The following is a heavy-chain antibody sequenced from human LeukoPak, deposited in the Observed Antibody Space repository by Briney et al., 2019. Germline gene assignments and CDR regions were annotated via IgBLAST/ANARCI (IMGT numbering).Heavy chain of an antibody. CDR1: GGTFSSYA. CDR3: ARVEQWLVRSNYYGMDV. Sequence: GASVKVSCKASGGTFSSYAISWVRLAPGQGLEWMGGIIPIFGTANYAQKFQGRVTITADESTSTAYMELSSLRSEDTAVYYCARVEQWLVRSNYYGMDVWGQGTTVTVSS. V-gene: IGHV1-69*13. D-gene: IGHD6-19*01. J-gene: IGHJ6*02. CDR2: IIPIFGTA.